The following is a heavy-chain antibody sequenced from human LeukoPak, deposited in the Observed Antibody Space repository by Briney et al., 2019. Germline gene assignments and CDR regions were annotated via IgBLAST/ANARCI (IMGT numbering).Heavy chain of an antibody. CDR1: GGSISSGDHY. CDR3: AREGYDILTGSTRAFDI. J-gene: IGHJ3*02. V-gene: IGHV4-30-4*01. Sequence: PSQTLSLTCTVSGGSISSGDHYWSWIRQPPGKGLEWLGHIYYRGGTNYNPSLKSRVSISVDTSKNQFSLKLTSVTAADTAVYYCAREGYDILTGSTRAFDIWGHGTKVIVSS. D-gene: IGHD3-9*01. CDR2: IYYRGGT.